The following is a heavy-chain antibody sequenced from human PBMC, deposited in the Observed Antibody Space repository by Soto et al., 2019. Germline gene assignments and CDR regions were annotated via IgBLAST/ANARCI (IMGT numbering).Heavy chain of an antibody. CDR3: ARDVIAPPNYFDP. CDR2: IVVGSGNT. V-gene: IGHV1-58*01. D-gene: IGHD4-4*01. CDR1: GFTFTSSA. J-gene: IGHJ5*02. Sequence: SVKVSCKASGFTFTSSAVQWVRQARGQRLEWIGWIVVGSGNTNYAQKFQERVTITRDMSTSTAYMELSSLRSEDTAVYYCARDVIAPPNYFDPWGQGTLVTVSS.